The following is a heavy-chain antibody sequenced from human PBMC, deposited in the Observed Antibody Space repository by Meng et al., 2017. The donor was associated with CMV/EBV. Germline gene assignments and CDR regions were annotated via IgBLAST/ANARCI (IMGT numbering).Heavy chain of an antibody. CDR2: IGTAGDT. J-gene: IGHJ6*02. Sequence: GESLKISCAASGFSVSSNYMSWVRQAPGKGLEWVSVIGTAGDTYYPGSVKGRFTISRENAKNSLYLQMNSLRAGDTAVYYCARNYGMDVWGQGTTVTVSS. CDR1: GFSVSSNY. CDR3: ARNYGMDV. V-gene: IGHV3-13*01.